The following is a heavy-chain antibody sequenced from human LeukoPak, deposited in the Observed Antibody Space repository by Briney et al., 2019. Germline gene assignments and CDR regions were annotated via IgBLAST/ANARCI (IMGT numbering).Heavy chain of an antibody. D-gene: IGHD2-2*01. V-gene: IGHV6-1*01. J-gene: IGHJ5*02. CDR3: ARDWLYCSRTSCYLSQGWFDP. Sequence: SQTLSLTCAISGDRVSSNSAAWNWIRQSPSRGLEWLGRTYYRSKWYNDYAVSVKSRITINPDTSKNQFSLQLNSVTPEDTAVYHCARDWLYCSRTSCYLSQGWFDPWGQGTLVTVSS. CDR1: GDRVSSNSAA. CDR2: TYYRSKWYN.